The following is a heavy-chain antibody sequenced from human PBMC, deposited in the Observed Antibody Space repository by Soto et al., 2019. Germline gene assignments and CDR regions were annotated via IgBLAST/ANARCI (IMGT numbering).Heavy chain of an antibody. Sequence: EVQLLESGGGLVQPGGSLRLSCAASGFTFSSYAMSWVRQAPGKGLEWVSAISGSGGSTYYADSVKGRFTISRDNSKNPLYMQMNSLRAEDTAVYYCAKDQRGYSYGPFDPWGQGTLVTVSS. CDR2: ISGSGGST. J-gene: IGHJ5*02. CDR1: GFTFSSYA. CDR3: AKDQRGYSYGPFDP. V-gene: IGHV3-23*01. D-gene: IGHD5-18*01.